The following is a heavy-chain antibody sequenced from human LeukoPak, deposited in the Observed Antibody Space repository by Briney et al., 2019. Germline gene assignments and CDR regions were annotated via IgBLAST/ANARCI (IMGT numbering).Heavy chain of an antibody. V-gene: IGHV4-39*01. CDR2: IYYSGST. CDR1: GGSISSSSYY. D-gene: IGHD3-3*01. J-gene: IGHJ5*02. CDR3: ARHGRSGPGQLNWFDP. Sequence: SETLSLTCTVSGGSISSSSYYWGWIRQPPGKGLEWIGSIYYSGSTYYNPSLKSRVTISVDTSKNRFSLKLSSVTAADTAVYYCARHGRSGPGQLNWFDPWGQGTLVTVSS.